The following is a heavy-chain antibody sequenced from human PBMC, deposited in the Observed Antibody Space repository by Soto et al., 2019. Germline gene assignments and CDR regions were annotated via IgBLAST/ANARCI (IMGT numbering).Heavy chain of an antibody. J-gene: IGHJ4*02. D-gene: IGHD5-18*01. V-gene: IGHV3-30*04. CDR3: ASVILDTAMVNTDY. CDR2: ISYDGSNK. Sequence: GGSLRLSCAASGFTFSSYAMHWVRQAPGKGLEWVAVISYDGSNKYYADSVKGRFTISRDNSKNTLYLQMNSLRAEDTAVYYCASVILDTAMVNTDYWGQGTLVTVSS. CDR1: GFTFSSYA.